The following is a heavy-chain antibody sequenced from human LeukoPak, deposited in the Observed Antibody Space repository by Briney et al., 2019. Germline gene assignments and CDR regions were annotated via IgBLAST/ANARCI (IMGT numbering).Heavy chain of an antibody. V-gene: IGHV3-23*01. Sequence: GGSLRLSCAASGFTFSSYPMSWVRQAPGKGLEWVSAISGSGYNTYYADSVKGRFTISRDNSKNTLSLQLNSLRAEDTAVYFCAKEKTLGAVGTVGFDPWGQGTLVTVSS. CDR2: ISGSGYNT. J-gene: IGHJ5*02. D-gene: IGHD6-13*01. CDR1: GFTFSSYP. CDR3: AKEKTLGAVGTVGFDP.